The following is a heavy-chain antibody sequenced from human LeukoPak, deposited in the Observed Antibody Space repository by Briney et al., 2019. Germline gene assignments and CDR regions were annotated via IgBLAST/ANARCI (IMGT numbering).Heavy chain of an antibody. CDR1: GGSISSSNW. CDR3: ASGEDCSSTSCYAEYFQH. J-gene: IGHJ1*01. CDR2: IYYSGST. V-gene: IGHV4-4*02. Sequence: SETLSLTCAVSGGSISSSNWWSWVRQPPGKGLEWIGYIYYSGSTNYNPSLKSRVTISVDTSKNQFSLKLSSVTAADTAVYYCASGEDCSSTSCYAEYFQHWGQGTLVTVSS. D-gene: IGHD2-2*01.